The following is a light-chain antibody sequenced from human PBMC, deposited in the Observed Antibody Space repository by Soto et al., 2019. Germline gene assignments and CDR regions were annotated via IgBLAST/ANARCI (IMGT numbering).Light chain of an antibody. J-gene: IGKJ3*01. CDR1: QSITSW. V-gene: IGKV1-5*01. CDR2: DAS. CDR3: QHYNGYPFA. Sequence: DIQMTQSPTTLSASVGDRVTITCRASQSITSWLAWYQQKPGKAPKVLIYDASTLESGVPSRFSGSGSGTEFTLTISSLQPDDVATYYCQHYNGYPFAFGPGTKVDIK.